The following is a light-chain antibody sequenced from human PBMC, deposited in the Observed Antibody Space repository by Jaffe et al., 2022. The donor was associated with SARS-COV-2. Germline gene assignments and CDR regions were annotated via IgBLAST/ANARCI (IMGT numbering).Light chain of an antibody. Sequence: SSELTQPPSVSVSPGQTARITCSADALSNAGLPNQYGYWYRQKPGQVPLLVIYKDIERPSGIPERFSGSRSGTTVTLIISGVQAEDEADYFCQSSDISGVPVVFGGGTKLTVL. CDR3: QSSDISGVPVV. J-gene: IGLJ2*01. V-gene: IGLV3-25*03. CDR2: KDI. CDR1: ALSNAGLPNQY.